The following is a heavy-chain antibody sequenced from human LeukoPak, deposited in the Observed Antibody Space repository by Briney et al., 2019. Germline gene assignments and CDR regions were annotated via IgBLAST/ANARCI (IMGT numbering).Heavy chain of an antibody. CDR1: GFTFSSYG. CDR2: IRYDGSNK. V-gene: IGHV3-30*02. Sequence: PGGSLRLSCAASGFTFSSYGMHWVRQAPGKGLEWVAFIRYDGSNKYYADSVKGRFTISRDNSKNTLYLQMNSLRAEDTAVYYCAKGWYYYDSSGYYPDYWGQGTLVTVSS. J-gene: IGHJ4*02. CDR3: AKGWYYYDSSGYYPDY. D-gene: IGHD3-22*01.